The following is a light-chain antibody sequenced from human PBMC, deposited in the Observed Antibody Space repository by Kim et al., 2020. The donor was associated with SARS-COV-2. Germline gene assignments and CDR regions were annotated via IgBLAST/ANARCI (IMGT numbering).Light chain of an antibody. CDR1: QSVSSN. CDR2: GAS. Sequence: EIVMTQSPATLSVSPGERATLSCRASQSVSSNLAWYQQKPGQAPRLLIYGASTRATGIPARFSGSGSGTEFTLTISSLQSEDLAVYYCQQYNNRWTFGQGTKVEIK. J-gene: IGKJ1*01. V-gene: IGKV3-15*01. CDR3: QQYNNRWT.